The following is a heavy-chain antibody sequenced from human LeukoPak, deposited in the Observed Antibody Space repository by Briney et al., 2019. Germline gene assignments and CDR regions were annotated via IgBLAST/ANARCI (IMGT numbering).Heavy chain of an antibody. J-gene: IGHJ4*02. CDR3: ATTPVVPSEFDY. Sequence: GASVEVSCKASGGTFSSYAISWVRQAPGQGLEWMGGIIPIFGTANYAQKFQGRVTITADESTSTAYMELSSLRSEDTAVYYCATTPVVPSEFDYWGQGTLVTLSS. CDR2: IIPIFGTA. CDR1: GGTFSSYA. V-gene: IGHV1-69*01. D-gene: IGHD3-22*01.